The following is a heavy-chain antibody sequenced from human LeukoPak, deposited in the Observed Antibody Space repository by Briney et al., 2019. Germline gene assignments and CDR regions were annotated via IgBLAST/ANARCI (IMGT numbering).Heavy chain of an antibody. D-gene: IGHD5-12*01. CDR3: ARGAKWLRYLDY. CDR1: GGSFSGYY. V-gene: IGHV4-34*01. Sequence: SETLSLTCAVYGGSFSGYYWSWIRQPPGKGLEWIGEINHSGSTNYNPSLKSRVTISVDTSKNQFSLKLSSVTAADTAVYYCARGAKWLRYLDYWGQGTLVTVSS. J-gene: IGHJ4*02. CDR2: INHSGST.